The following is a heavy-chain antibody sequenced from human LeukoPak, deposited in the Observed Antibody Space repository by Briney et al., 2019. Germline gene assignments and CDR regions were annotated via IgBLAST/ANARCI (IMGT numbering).Heavy chain of an antibody. V-gene: IGHV3-53*01. J-gene: IGHJ6*02. D-gene: IGHD3-3*01. CDR3: ARDFLVPGLLEYYYYGMDV. Sequence: GGSLRLSCAASGFTFSDYYMSWVRQAPGKGLEWVSVIYSGGSTYYADSVKGRFTISRDNSKNTLYLQMNSLRAEDTAVYYCARDFLVPGLLEYYYYGMDVWGQGTTVTVSS. CDR1: GFTFSDYY. CDR2: IYSGGST.